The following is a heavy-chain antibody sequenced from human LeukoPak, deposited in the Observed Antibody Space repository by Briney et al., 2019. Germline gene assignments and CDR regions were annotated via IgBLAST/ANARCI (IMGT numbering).Heavy chain of an antibody. V-gene: IGHV1-18*01. CDR1: GCTFPNYD. CDR2: ISGYTGDT. D-gene: IGHD2-15*01. CDR3: ARAGYCGDGGCRGGSAFDV. Sequence: GASVRVSCKTSGCTFPNYDIYWVRQAPGQGLECMGWISGYTGDTKYAQILQGRFTVTTDTSTSTAYMELRSLTYDDTAVYYCARAGYCGDGGCRGGSAFDVWGQGTMVTVSS. J-gene: IGHJ3*01.